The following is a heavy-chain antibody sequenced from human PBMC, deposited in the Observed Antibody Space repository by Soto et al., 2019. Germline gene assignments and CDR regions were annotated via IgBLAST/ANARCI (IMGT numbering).Heavy chain of an antibody. CDR3: ARGNPFNYAGFDV. CDR2: MNAKSGDT. V-gene: IGHV1-8*01. D-gene: IGHD3-16*01. J-gene: IGHJ6*02. Sequence: QAHLAQSGAELKRPGASVKVSCKASGYTFSDFDINWLRQASGQGPGWMGWMNAKSGDTFFAQRFQGKFNMTWDTSLSTAYMEVGSLTSDDTAIYYCARGNPFNYAGFDVWGQGTTVAVSS. CDR1: GYTFSDFD.